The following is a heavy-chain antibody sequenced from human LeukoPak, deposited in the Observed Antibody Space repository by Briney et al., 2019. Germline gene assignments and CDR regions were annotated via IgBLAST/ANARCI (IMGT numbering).Heavy chain of an antibody. CDR1: GGSISSSNW. J-gene: IGHJ4*02. CDR3: ARKTGLGYSYGQTYPEYFDC. Sequence: SETLSLTCAVSGGSISSSNWWSWVRQPPGKGLEWIGEIYHSGSTNYNPSLKSRVTISVDKSKNQFSLKLSSVTAADTAVYYCARKTGLGYSYGQTYPEYFDCWGQGTLVTVSS. CDR2: IYHSGST. D-gene: IGHD5-18*01. V-gene: IGHV4-4*02.